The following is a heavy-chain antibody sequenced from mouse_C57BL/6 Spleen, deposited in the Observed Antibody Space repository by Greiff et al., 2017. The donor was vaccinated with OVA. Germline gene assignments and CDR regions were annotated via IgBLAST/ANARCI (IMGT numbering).Heavy chain of an antibody. CDR3: ASWDGGFAY. D-gene: IGHD4-1*01. J-gene: IGHJ3*01. Sequence: VQLQQSGAELVKPGASVKLSCTASGFNIKDYYMHWVKQRTEQGLEWIGRIDPEDGETKYAPKFQGKATLTADTSSNTAYLQLSSLTSEDAAVYYCASWDGGFAYWGQGTLGTVSA. V-gene: IGHV14-2*01. CDR1: GFNIKDYY. CDR2: IDPEDGET.